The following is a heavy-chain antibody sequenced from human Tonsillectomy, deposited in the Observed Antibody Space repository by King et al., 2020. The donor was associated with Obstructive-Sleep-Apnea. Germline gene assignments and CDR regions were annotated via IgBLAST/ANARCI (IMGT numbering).Heavy chain of an antibody. D-gene: IGHD1-26*01. Sequence: VQLVESGGGLVRPGGSLRLSCAASGFIFSTYSMYWVRQAPGKGLEYVSGISSNGDSTYYANSVKARFTISRDNSKRTLYLQMGSLRAEDMAVYYCARVEPGGSYRGGYFDYWGQGNLVTVSS. V-gene: IGHV3-64*01. CDR1: GFIFSTYS. J-gene: IGHJ4*02. CDR3: ARVEPGGSYRGGYFDY. CDR2: ISSNGDST.